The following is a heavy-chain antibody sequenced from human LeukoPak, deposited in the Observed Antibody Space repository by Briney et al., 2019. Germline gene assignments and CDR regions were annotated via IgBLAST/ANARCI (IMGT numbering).Heavy chain of an antibody. CDR1: GFTFSSYG. CDR2: ISYDGSNK. V-gene: IGHV3-30*18. Sequence: QTGGSLRLSCAASGFTFSSYGMHWVRQAPGKGLEWVAVISYDGSNKYYADSVKGRFTISRDNSKNTLYLQMNSLRAEDTAVYYCAKDRGYYDSSALGYYFDYWGQGTLVTVSS. J-gene: IGHJ4*02. D-gene: IGHD3-22*01. CDR3: AKDRGYYDSSALGYYFDY.